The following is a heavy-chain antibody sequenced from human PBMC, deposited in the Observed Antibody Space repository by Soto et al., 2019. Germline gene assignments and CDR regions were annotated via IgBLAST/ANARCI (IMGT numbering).Heavy chain of an antibody. J-gene: IGHJ4*02. CDR3: AHSFQLRIFDF. D-gene: IGHD3-10*01. CDR2: IYWDDDK. V-gene: IGHV2-5*02. Sequence: GFSLSTNGVGVGWIRQPPGKALEWLALIYWDDDKRYSPSLKDRLSITKDTSKNQVVLTMTNLDPVDTATYYCAHSFQLRIFDFWGPGTLVTVSS. CDR1: GFSLSTNGVG.